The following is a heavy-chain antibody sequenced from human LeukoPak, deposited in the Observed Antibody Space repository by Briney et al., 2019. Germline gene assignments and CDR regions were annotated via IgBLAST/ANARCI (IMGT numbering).Heavy chain of an antibody. CDR3: ARDLHSSSWHGGLY. D-gene: IGHD6-13*01. V-gene: IGHV3-23*01. CDR2: ISGSGGST. Sequence: GGSLRLSCAASGFTFSSYAMSWVRQAPGKGLEWVSAISGSGGSTYYADSVKGRFTISRDNSKNTLYLQMNSLRAEDTAVYYCARDLHSSSWHGGLYWGQGTLVTVSS. CDR1: GFTFSSYA. J-gene: IGHJ4*02.